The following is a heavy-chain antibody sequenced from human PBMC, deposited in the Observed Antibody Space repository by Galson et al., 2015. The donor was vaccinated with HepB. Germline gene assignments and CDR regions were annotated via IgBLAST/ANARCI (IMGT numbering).Heavy chain of an antibody. Sequence: TLSLTCTVSGDPISSGNYFWTWIRQPAGKGLEWIGRIHTLGRTNYNPSLESRVTMSVDTSRNQFSLRLSYVTAADTAAYYCARARLHAHRYYYYYMDVWGKGTTVTVSS. V-gene: IGHV4-61*02. J-gene: IGHJ6*03. D-gene: IGHD3-16*02. CDR1: GDPISSGNYF. CDR3: ARARLHAHRYYYYYMDV. CDR2: IHTLGRT.